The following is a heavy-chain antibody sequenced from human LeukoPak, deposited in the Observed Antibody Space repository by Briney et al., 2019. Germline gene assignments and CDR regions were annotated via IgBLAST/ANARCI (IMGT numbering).Heavy chain of an antibody. CDR1: GFTFSSYS. D-gene: IGHD6-19*01. CDR3: ARGFIAVAGTGDY. Sequence: GGSLRLSCAASGFTFSSYSMTWVRQAPGKGLEWVSSISSSSGYIYYADSVKGRFTISRDNAKNSLYLQMNSLRAEDTAVYYCARGFIAVAGTGDYWGQGTLVTVSS. V-gene: IGHV3-21*01. J-gene: IGHJ4*02. CDR2: ISSSSGYI.